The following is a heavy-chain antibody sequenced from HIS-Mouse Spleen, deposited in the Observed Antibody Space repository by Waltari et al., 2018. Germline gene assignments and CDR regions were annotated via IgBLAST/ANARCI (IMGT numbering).Heavy chain of an antibody. V-gene: IGHV3-30-3*01. J-gene: IGHJ5*02. Sequence: QVQLVESGGGVVQPGRSLRLSCAAPVFTFSSYAMPWVRQAPGKGLEWVAVISYDGSNKYYADSVKGRFTISRDNSKNTLYLQMNSLRAEDTAVYYCARDPSSSSGFDPWGQGTLVTVSS. CDR1: VFTFSSYA. D-gene: IGHD6-6*01. CDR2: ISYDGSNK. CDR3: ARDPSSSSGFDP.